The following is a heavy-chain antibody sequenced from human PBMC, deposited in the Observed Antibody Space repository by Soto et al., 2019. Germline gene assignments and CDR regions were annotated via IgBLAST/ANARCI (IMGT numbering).Heavy chain of an antibody. J-gene: IGHJ5*02. Sequence: SETLSLTCTVSGGSISSGDYYWSGIRQPPGKGLEWIGYIYYSGSTYYNPSLKSRVTISVDTSKNQFSLKLSSVTAADTAVYYCATATFQVPFDPRGQGTLVTVSS. CDR1: GGSISSGDYY. V-gene: IGHV4-30-4*01. CDR2: IYYSGST. CDR3: ATATFQVPFDP.